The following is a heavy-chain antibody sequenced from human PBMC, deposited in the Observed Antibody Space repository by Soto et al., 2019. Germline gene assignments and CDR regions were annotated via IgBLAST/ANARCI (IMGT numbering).Heavy chain of an antibody. V-gene: IGHV4-59*01. J-gene: IGHJ6*02. CDR3: GTETGADTDSYYYYYYAVDV. D-gene: IGHD3-9*01. CDR1: GGSISSYY. CDR2: IYYSGST. Sequence: SETLSLTCTVSGGSISSYYWSWIWKPPGKGMEWMGYIYYSGSTNYNPSLKSRVPISVDTSKNQFSLKLTSVTAAHTLVYYFGTETGADTDSYYYYYYAVDVWGQGTLVTVSS.